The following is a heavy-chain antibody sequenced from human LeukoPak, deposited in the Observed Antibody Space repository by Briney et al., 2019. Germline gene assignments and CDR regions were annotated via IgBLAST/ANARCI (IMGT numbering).Heavy chain of an antibody. V-gene: IGHV3-30-3*01. CDR2: ISYDGSNK. J-gene: IGHJ4*02. D-gene: IGHD1-26*01. CDR1: GFTFSSYA. Sequence: GGSLRLSCAASGFTFSSYAMHWVRQAPGKGLEWVAVISYDGSNKYYADSVKGRFTISRDNSKNTLYLQMNSLRAEDTAVYYCATGPGIVGAPPHRRYFDYWGQGTLVTVSS. CDR3: ATGPGIVGAPPHRRYFDY.